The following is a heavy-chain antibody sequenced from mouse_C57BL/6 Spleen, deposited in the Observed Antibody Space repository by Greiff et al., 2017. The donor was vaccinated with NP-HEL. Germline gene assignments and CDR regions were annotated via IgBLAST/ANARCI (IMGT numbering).Heavy chain of an antibody. D-gene: IGHD2-3*01. CDR1: GYSITSGYY. CDR3: ARAYDYFDY. CDR2: ISYDGSN. Sequence: EVQLQESGPGLVKPSQSLSLTCSVTGYSITSGYYWNWIRQFPGNKLEWMGYISYDGSNNYNPSLKNRIPITRDTSKNQFFLKLNSVTTEDTATYYCARAYDYFDYWGQGTTLTVSS. J-gene: IGHJ2*01. V-gene: IGHV3-6*01.